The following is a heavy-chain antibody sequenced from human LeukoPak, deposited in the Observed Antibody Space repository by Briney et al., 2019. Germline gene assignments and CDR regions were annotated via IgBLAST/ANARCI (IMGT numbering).Heavy chain of an antibody. CDR2: INSDGSST. J-gene: IGHJ4*02. D-gene: IGHD3-10*01. CDR1: GFTFSSYW. Sequence: GGSLRLSCAASGFTFSSYWMHWVRQAPGKGLVWVSRINSDGSSTSYADSVKGRFTISRDNAKNSLYLQMNSLRPEDTAFYYCTKDILPGGLGYWGQGTLVTVSS. CDR3: TKDILPGGLGY. V-gene: IGHV3-74*01.